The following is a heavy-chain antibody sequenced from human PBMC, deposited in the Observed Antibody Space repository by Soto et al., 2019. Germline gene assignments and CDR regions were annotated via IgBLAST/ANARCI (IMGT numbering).Heavy chain of an antibody. CDR3: ARGPAGGRKIYHSYYGMAV. CDR2: INHSGST. CDR1: GGSFSVYY. J-gene: IGHJ6*02. V-gene: IGHV4-34*01. Sequence: AETLSLTCAGYGGSFSVYYWSLIRQPPGKGLEWIGEINHSGSTNYNPSLKSRVTISVDTSKNKFSLKLRSVTAAAPAVYYCARGPAGGRKIYHSYYGMAVWGQGNRVAVSS. D-gene: IGHD3-10*01.